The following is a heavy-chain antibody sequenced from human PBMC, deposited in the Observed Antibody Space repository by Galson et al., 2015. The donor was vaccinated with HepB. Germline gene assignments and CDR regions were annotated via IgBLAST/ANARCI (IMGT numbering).Heavy chain of an antibody. CDR1: GLSSGTNW. V-gene: IGHV5-51*03. CDR3: ARLKAVAAAGAGYLDY. D-gene: IGHD6-13*01. J-gene: IGHJ4*02. Sequence: SGAEVKKPGESLRISCKVSGLSSGTNWIAWVRPMPEKGLELMGIIDLDDSETRYSPSFEGQVTISADGSIDTAYLQRSSLTASDSAIYFCARLKAVAAAGAGYLDYWGQGALITVSS. CDR2: IDLDDSET.